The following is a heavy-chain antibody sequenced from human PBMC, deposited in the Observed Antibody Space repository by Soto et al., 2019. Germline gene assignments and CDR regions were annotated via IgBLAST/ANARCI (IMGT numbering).Heavy chain of an antibody. CDR1: GFTFSSYS. CDR2: ISSNGGST. J-gene: IGHJ6*02. D-gene: IGHD3-3*01. CDR3: VKEDERLRFLEWISNYFYYYGMDV. Sequence: GGSLRLSCSASGFTFSSYSMHWVRQAPGKGLEYVSAISSNGGSTYYADSVKGRFTISRDNSKNTLYLQMSSLRTEETAVYYCVKEDERLRFLEWISNYFYYYGMDVWGQGTTVTVSS. V-gene: IGHV3-64D*08.